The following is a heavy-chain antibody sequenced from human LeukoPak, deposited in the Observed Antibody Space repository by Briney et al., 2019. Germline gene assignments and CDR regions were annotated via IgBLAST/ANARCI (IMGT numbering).Heavy chain of an antibody. CDR2: IYYSGGT. Sequence: SETLSLTCTVSGGSISSDYWSWIRQPPGKGLEWIGYIYYSGGTNYNPSLTSLVTMSVDTSKNQFSLKLSSVTAADTAVYYCARYSLYDYVWGSHRQTFAFDYWGQGTLVTVSS. D-gene: IGHD3-16*02. CDR3: ARYSLYDYVWGSHRQTFAFDY. J-gene: IGHJ4*02. V-gene: IGHV4-59*01. CDR1: GGSISSDY.